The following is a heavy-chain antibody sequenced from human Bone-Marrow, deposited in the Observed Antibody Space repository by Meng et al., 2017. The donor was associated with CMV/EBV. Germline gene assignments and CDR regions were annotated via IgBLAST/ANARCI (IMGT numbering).Heavy chain of an antibody. J-gene: IGHJ4*02. CDR1: GFIFSSYS. CDR3: ATYHGYKGDLDY. D-gene: IGHD5-24*01. CDR2: ISSSSSYI. V-gene: IGHV3-21*01. Sequence: GESLKISCAASGFIFSSYSMNWVRQAPGKGLEWVSSISSSSSYIYYADSVKGRFTNSRDNAKNSLYLQMNRLRAEDTAVYYCATYHGYKGDLDYWGQGTLVTVSS.